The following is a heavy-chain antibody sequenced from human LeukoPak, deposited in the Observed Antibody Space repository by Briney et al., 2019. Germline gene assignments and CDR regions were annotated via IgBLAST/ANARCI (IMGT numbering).Heavy chain of an antibody. V-gene: IGHV3-30-3*01. J-gene: IGHJ6*04. CDR3: ARDSQDV. CDR1: GFTFSSYA. CDR2: ISYDGSNK. Sequence: GGSLRLSCAASGFTFSSYAMHRVRQAPGKGLEWVAVISYDGSNKYYADSVKGRFTISRDNSKNTLYLQMNSLRAEDTAVYYCARDSQDVWGKGTTVTVSS.